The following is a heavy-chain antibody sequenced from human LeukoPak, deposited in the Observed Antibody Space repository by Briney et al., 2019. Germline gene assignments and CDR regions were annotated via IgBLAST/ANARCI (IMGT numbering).Heavy chain of an antibody. Sequence: GASVKVSCKASGYSFTEFYMHWVRQAPGQGLEWMGWINPNKGGTNCAQKFQGRVTMTTDTSTSTAYMELSSLTSDDTAVYYCARDITKVGATLQNYWGQGTLVSVSS. V-gene: IGHV1-2*02. CDR1: GYSFTEFY. J-gene: IGHJ4*02. D-gene: IGHD1-26*01. CDR3: ARDITKVGATLQNY. CDR2: INPNKGGT.